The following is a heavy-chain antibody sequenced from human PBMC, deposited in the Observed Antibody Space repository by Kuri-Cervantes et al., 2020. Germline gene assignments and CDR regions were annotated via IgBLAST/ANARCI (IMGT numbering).Heavy chain of an antibody. CDR3: ARSPVVVGGYYYYYMDV. J-gene: IGHJ6*03. Sequence: GGSLRLSCAASGFTFSSHAMNWVRQAPGKGLEWVSALSGSGVSTFYADSVKGRFTISRDDATNSMWLQMNSLRAEDTAVYYCARSPVVVGGYYYYYMDVWGKGTTVTVSS. D-gene: IGHD1-26*01. CDR1: GFTFSSHA. V-gene: IGHV3-23*01. CDR2: LSGSGVST.